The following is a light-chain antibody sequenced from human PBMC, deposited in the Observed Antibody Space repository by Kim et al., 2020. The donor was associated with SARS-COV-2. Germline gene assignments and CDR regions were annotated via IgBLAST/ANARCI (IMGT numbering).Light chain of an antibody. CDR2: DAS. V-gene: IGKV1-33*01. J-gene: IGKJ3*01. CDR3: QQYNTLPFT. CDR1: HDIYTY. Sequence: ASVGDSVTITFQAHHDIYTYLSWYQQRPGKAPILLIYDASTLKPGVPSSFSGSGSGTRFTFTITNLHPEDMATYYCQQYNTLPFTFGPGTKVDIK.